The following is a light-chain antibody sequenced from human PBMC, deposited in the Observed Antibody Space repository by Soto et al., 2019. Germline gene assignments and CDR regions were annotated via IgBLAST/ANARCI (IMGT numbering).Light chain of an antibody. CDR2: DVS. CDR3: SSYTPTSNWV. Sequence: QSVLTQPASVSGSPGQSITISCTGTITDVGSSNYVSWYKQQPGKAPKLMIYDVSNRPSGVSNRFSGSKSGNTASLTISGLQAEDEDDYYCSSYTPTSNWVFGGGTKVTVL. CDR1: ITDVGSSNY. J-gene: IGLJ3*02. V-gene: IGLV2-14*01.